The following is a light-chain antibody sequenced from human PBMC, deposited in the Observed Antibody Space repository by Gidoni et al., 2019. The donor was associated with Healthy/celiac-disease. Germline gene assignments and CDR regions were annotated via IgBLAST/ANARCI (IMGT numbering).Light chain of an antibody. CDR3: QQRSNWPPAT. J-gene: IGKJ4*01. CDR2: DAS. V-gene: IGKV3-11*01. CDR1: QSVSSY. Sequence: EIVLTQSLATLSLSSGERATLSCRASQSVSSYLAWYQQKPGQAPRLLIYDASNRATGIPARFSGSGSGTDFTLTISSLEPEDFAVYYCQQRSNWPPATFGGGTKVEIK.